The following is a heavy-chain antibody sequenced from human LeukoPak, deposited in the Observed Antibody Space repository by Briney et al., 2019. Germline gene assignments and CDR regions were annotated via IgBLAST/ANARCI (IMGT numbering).Heavy chain of an antibody. J-gene: IGHJ6*02. Sequence: GGSLRLSCAASGFTFSDYYMSWIRQAPGKGLEWVSYISSSGSTIYYADSVKDRFTISRDNAKNSLYLQMNSLRAEDTAVYYCARAAERYYYYYGMDVWGQGTTVTVSS. D-gene: IGHD1-1*01. CDR2: ISSSGSTI. V-gene: IGHV3-11*01. CDR1: GFTFSDYY. CDR3: ARAAERYYYYYGMDV.